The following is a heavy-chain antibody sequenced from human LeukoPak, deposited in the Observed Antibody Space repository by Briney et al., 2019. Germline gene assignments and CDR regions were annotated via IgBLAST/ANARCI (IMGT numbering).Heavy chain of an antibody. Sequence: ASVKVSCKASGYTFTSYDINWVRQATGQGLEWMGWMNPNSGNTGYAQKFQGRVTITRNTSISTAYMELSSLRSEDTAVYYCAKWAMIVSGGGVDYWGQGTLVTVSS. D-gene: IGHD3-22*01. CDR3: AKWAMIVSGGGVDY. J-gene: IGHJ4*02. CDR2: MNPNSGNT. V-gene: IGHV1-8*03. CDR1: GYTFTSYD.